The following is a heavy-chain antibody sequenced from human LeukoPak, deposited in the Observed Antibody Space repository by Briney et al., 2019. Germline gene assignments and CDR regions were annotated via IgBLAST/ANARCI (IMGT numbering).Heavy chain of an antibody. Sequence: RTGGSLRLSCAPSGFTFSTYWMHWVRQAPGKGLEWVSGINWNGGSTGYADSVKGRFTISRDNAKNSLYLQMNSLRVEDTALYHCARPGSGSYSFAFDYWGQGTLVTVSS. V-gene: IGHV3-20*01. CDR2: INWNGGST. CDR1: GFTFSTYW. J-gene: IGHJ4*02. CDR3: ARPGSGSYSFAFDY. D-gene: IGHD1-26*01.